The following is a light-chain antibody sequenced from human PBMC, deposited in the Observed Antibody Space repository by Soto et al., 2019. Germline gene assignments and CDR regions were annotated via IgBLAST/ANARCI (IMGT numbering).Light chain of an antibody. CDR3: QQMRT. J-gene: IGKJ5*01. CDR1: QNINNW. Sequence: DIQMGHTPFTPCASIWGRVTITCRASQNINNWIAWYQQKPGKAPKFLIYDASTLESGVPSRFSGSGFGTEFSLTISSLQPDDFGSYYCQQMRTFGQGTRLEIK. V-gene: IGKV1-5*01. CDR2: DAS.